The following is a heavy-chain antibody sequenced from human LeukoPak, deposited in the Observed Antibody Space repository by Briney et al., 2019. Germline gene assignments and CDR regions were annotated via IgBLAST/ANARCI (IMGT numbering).Heavy chain of an antibody. CDR3: TRDHQGTWIYDFEY. V-gene: IGHV3-7*01. D-gene: IGHD2-2*01. CDR1: GFTLSNYW. Sequence: GSLRLSCAASGFTLSNYWMRWVPQAPGKGLEWVANIKRDGSEIYNVGSVRGRFTISRDNAKNSLYLQMNSLRAEDTAVYYCTRDHQGTWIYDFEYWGQGTLVTVSS. CDR2: IKRDGSEI. J-gene: IGHJ4*02.